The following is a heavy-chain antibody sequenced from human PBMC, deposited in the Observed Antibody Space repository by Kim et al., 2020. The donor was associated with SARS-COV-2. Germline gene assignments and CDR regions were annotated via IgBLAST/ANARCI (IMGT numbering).Heavy chain of an antibody. CDR2: IYYSGTT. Sequence: SETLSLSCTVSGDSISNGYYYWGWIRQPPGKGLEWIGSIYYSGTTYYSPSLKSRVTISVDTSKNQFSLKLNYVTAADTAVYYCARHGKYDGILTAYNAQFDCWGQGTLVTVSS. CDR1: GDSISNGYYY. V-gene: IGHV4-39*01. J-gene: IGHJ5*01. D-gene: IGHD3-9*01. CDR3: ARHGKYDGILTAYNAQFDC.